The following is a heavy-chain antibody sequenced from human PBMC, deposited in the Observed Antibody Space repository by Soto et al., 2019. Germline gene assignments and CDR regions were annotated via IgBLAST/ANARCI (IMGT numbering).Heavy chain of an antibody. V-gene: IGHV3-74*03. CDR1: GYPFSNFW. Sequence: PGGSLRLSCAASGYPFSNFWMHLVRQFPGKGLVWVSRINSDGSSTTYADSVKGRFTISRDNAKNTLFLQMNSLRVEDTAVYYCTRAAWDCTSDRCLINHWGQGTQVTVSS. D-gene: IGHD2-2*01. J-gene: IGHJ5*02. CDR3: TRAAWDCTSDRCLINH. CDR2: INSDGSST.